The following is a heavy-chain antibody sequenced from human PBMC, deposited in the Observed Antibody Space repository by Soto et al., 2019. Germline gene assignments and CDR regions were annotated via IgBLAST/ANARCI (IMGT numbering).Heavy chain of an antibody. V-gene: IGHV3-33*01. CDR3: ARDDRSFWSCYLIDY. CDR1: GFTFSSYG. D-gene: IGHD3-3*01. J-gene: IGHJ4*02. Sequence: QVQLVESGGGVVQPGRSLRLSCAASGFTFSSYGMHWVRQAPGKGLEWVAVIWYDGSNKYYADSVKGRFTISRDNSKNTLYLQMNSLRAEDTAVYYCARDDRSFWSCYLIDYWGQGTLVTVSS. CDR2: IWYDGSNK.